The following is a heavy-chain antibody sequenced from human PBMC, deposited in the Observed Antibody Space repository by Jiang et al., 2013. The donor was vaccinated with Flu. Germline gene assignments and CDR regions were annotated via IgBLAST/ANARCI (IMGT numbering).Heavy chain of an antibody. CDR3: AVGELWSRRPFDY. CDR2: INPNSGGT. CDR1: GYTFTGYY. Sequence: SVKVSCKASGYTFTGYYMHWVRQAPGQGLEWMGWINPNSGGTNYAQKFQGRVTMTRDTSISTAYMELSRLRSDDTAVYYCAVGELWSRRPFDYWGQGTLVTVSS. J-gene: IGHJ4*02. V-gene: IGHV1-2*02. D-gene: IGHD5-18*01.